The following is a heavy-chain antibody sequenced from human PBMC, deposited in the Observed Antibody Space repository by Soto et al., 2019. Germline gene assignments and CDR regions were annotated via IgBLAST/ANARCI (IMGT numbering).Heavy chain of an antibody. D-gene: IGHD6-6*01. V-gene: IGHV3-23*01. Sequence: EVHLLESGGGLIQPGGSLRLSCIASGINFDIYDVTWVRQAPGKGLEWVSTIRGSGDVTYYADSVRGRFTISADNSRNTMYLHMNSLRVDDTAMYYCAEVYWDIRSSHRWGQGTLVTVSS. CDR1: GINFDIYD. CDR3: AEVYWDIRSSHR. CDR2: IRGSGDVT. J-gene: IGHJ1*01.